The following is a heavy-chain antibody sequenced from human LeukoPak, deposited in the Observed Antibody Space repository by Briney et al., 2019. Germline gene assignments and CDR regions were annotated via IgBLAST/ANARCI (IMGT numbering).Heavy chain of an antibody. CDR2: INHSGST. J-gene: IGHJ6*02. CDR1: GWSFSGYY. V-gene: IGHV4-34*01. CDR3: ARGRSPRHYYYGMDV. Sequence: SETLSLTCAVYGWSFSGYYWSWIRQPPGKGLEWIGEINHSGSTTNNPSPKSRVTISVDSTKTQFSLKLSSVTAADTAVYYCARGRSPRHYYYGMDVWGQGTMVTVSS.